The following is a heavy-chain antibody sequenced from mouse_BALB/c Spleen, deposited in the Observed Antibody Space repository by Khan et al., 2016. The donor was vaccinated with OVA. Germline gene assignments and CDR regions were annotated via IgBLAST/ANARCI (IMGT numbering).Heavy chain of an antibody. J-gene: IGHJ3*01. D-gene: IGHD2-1*01. CDR2: IYPGNSDT. Sequence: VQLQQSGTVLARPGASVKMSCKASGYSFTSYWMHWVKQRPGQGLEWIGAIYPGNSDTSYNQKFKGKAKLTAVTSASTAYMELSSLTTEDSAVXYWTDGNYVGWFAYWGQGTLVTVSA. CDR1: GYSFTSYW. V-gene: IGHV1-5*01. CDR3: TDGNYVGWFAY.